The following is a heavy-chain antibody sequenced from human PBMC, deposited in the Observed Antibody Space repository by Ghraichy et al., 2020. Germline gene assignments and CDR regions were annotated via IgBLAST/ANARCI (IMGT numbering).Heavy chain of an antibody. D-gene: IGHD2-8*01. J-gene: IGHJ4*02. CDR2: IYYSGST. CDR3: ARALAGEGVIDY. Sequence: SETLSLTCTVSGGSISSYYWSWIRQPPGKGLEWIGYIYYSGSTNYNPSLKSRVTISVDTSKNQFSLKLSSVTAADTAVYYCARALAGEGVIDYWGQGTLVTVSS. CDR1: GGSISSYY. V-gene: IGHV4-59*01.